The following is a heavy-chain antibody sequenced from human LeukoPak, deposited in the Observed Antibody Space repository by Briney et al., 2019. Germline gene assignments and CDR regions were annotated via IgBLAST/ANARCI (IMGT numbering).Heavy chain of an antibody. Sequence: GSLRLYCSASGFTFSDFTMSWVRQAPGKGLEWVSAISASADKTYYADSVKGRFTISRDNSKGTLYLQMNSLRAEDTALYYCARDFYDSSGYYYDYWGQGTLVTVSS. J-gene: IGHJ4*02. CDR2: ISASADKT. CDR1: GFTFSDFT. D-gene: IGHD3-22*01. V-gene: IGHV3-23*01. CDR3: ARDFYDSSGYYYDY.